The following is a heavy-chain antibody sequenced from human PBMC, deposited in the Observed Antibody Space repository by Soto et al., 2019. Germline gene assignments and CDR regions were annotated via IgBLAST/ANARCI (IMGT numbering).Heavy chain of an antibody. Sequence: QVQFVQSGAEVKKPGASVKVSFKASGYIFTNYAMHWVRQAPGQRLEWMGWINAGNGNTKYSQRFQGRVTITRDTSASTAYMELSSLRSEDTAVYYCARGPGGPDGPGDYWGQGTLVTVSS. CDR3: ARGPGGPDGPGDY. V-gene: IGHV1-3*01. J-gene: IGHJ4*02. D-gene: IGHD2-15*01. CDR2: INAGNGNT. CDR1: GYIFTNYA.